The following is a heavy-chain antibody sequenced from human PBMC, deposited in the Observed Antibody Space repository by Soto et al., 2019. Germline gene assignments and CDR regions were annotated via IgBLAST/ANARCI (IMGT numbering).Heavy chain of an antibody. CDR1: GFTFSDSA. V-gene: IGHV3-73*01. J-gene: IGHJ3*02. Sequence: EVQLEESGGGSVQPGGSLKLSCAASGFTFSDSAMHWVRQASGKGLEWVGRIRSKGNNYATAYSDSVKGRFTISRDDSKITADMQMNSPKTDDTAVYHRTRHLGDIWPQGAMVTVSS. CDR2: IRSKGNNYAT. CDR3: TRHLGDI.